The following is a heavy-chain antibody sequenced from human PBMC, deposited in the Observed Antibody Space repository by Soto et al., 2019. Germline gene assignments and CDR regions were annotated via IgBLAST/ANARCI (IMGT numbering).Heavy chain of an antibody. J-gene: IGHJ6*02. CDR2: INAGNGNT. Sequence: ASVKVSCKAAGYTFTSYAMHWVRQAPGQRLEWMRWINAGNGNTKYSQKFQGRVTITRDISASTAYMELSSLRYEDTAVYYCASMGAPPYYYYGMDVWGQGTTVTVSS. D-gene: IGHD1-26*01. V-gene: IGHV1-3*01. CDR3: ASMGAPPYYYYGMDV. CDR1: GYTFTSYA.